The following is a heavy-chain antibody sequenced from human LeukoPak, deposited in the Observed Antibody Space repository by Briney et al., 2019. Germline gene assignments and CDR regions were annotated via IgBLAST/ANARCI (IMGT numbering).Heavy chain of an antibody. V-gene: IGHV1-69*01. CDR1: GGTFSSYA. CDR2: IIPIFGTA. Sequence: SVKVSCKASGGTFSSYAISWVRQAPGQGLEWMGGIIPIFGTANYAQKFQGRVTITADESTSTAYVELSSLRSEDTAVYYCARDYYGSGSYYKPFDYWGQGTLVTVSS. J-gene: IGHJ4*02. D-gene: IGHD3-10*01. CDR3: ARDYYGSGSYYKPFDY.